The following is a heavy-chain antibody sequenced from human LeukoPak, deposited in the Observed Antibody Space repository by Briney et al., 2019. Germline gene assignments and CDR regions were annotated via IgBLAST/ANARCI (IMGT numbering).Heavy chain of an antibody. D-gene: IGHD6-19*01. Sequence: SETLSLTCTVSGGSISSYYWSWIRQPPGKGLEWVGYIYYSGSTNYNPSLKSRVTISVDTSKNQFSLKLSSVTAADTAVYYCARATGGIGRAIAVAGNFYFDYWGQGTLVTVSS. CDR2: IYYSGST. CDR3: ARATGGIGRAIAVAGNFYFDY. J-gene: IGHJ4*02. V-gene: IGHV4-59*01. CDR1: GGSISSYY.